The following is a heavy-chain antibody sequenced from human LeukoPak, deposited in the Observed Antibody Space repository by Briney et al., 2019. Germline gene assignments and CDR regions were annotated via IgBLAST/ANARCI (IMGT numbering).Heavy chain of an antibody. CDR3: ARDGDITPTDV. Sequence: GGSLRLSCVVSGFTFSRYEMNWVRQAPGQGLEWVSYISSSGTTIHYADSVKGRFTVSRDNSKNTLYLQMNSLRAEDTAVYYCARDGDITPTDVWGQGTTVTVSS. J-gene: IGHJ6*02. V-gene: IGHV3-48*03. CDR1: GFTFSRYE. CDR2: ISSSGTTI. D-gene: IGHD2-15*01.